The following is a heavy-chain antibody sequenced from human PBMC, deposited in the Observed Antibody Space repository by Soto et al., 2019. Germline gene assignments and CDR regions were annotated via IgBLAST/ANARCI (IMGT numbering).Heavy chain of an antibody. CDR3: TITPWDILVVPAAIEWSY. Sequence: ASVKVSCKVSGYTLTELSIHWVRQAPGKGLEWMGGFDPEDGETIYAQKFQGRVNMTEDTSTDTAYMELSSLRSEDTAVYYCTITPWDILVVPAAIEWSYWGQGTLVTVSS. V-gene: IGHV1-24*01. CDR1: GYTLTELS. CDR2: FDPEDGET. J-gene: IGHJ4*02. D-gene: IGHD2-2*01.